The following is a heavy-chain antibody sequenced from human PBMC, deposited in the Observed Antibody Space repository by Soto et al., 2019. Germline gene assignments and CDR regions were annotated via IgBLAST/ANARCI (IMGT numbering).Heavy chain of an antibody. J-gene: IGHJ4*02. Sequence: SETLSLTCTVSGGSISSYYWSWIRQPPGKGLEWIGYIYYSGSTNYNPSLKSRVTISVDTSKNQFSLKLSSVTAADTAVYYCARLLAPSSWYFDYWGQGTLVTVSS. CDR2: IYYSGST. CDR3: ARLLAPSSWYFDY. D-gene: IGHD6-13*01. CDR1: GGSISSYY. V-gene: IGHV4-59*08.